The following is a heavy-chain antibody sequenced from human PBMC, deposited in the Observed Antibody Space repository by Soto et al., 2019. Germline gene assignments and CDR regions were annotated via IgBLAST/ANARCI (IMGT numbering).Heavy chain of an antibody. D-gene: IGHD6-13*01. J-gene: IGHJ5*01. Sequence: EVQLVESGGGLVQPGGSLRLSCAVFGFTFSSYEMNWVRQAPGKGLEWVSYISSRGGTICYAESVKGRFTISRDNAKNSLNLQMNSMRAKDTAMYYCARGTATGHCGWFDSWGQGTLVTVSS. V-gene: IGHV3-48*03. CDR1: GFTFSSYE. CDR2: ISSRGGTI. CDR3: ARGTATGHCGWFDS.